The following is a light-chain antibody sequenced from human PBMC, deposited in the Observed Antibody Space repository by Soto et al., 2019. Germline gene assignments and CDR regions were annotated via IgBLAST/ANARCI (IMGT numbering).Light chain of an antibody. V-gene: IGLV2-14*01. CDR1: GRDIGAYDY. J-gene: IGLJ1*01. CDR2: GVK. Sequence: QSVLTQPASVSGSPGQSITISCTGSGRDIGAYDYVSWYQQHPGKAPKLLIYGVKNRPSGVSYRFSASKSAFTASLTISGLQAEDEAHYYCSSYTTSYFYVFRPGTKVTV. CDR3: SSYTTSYFYV.